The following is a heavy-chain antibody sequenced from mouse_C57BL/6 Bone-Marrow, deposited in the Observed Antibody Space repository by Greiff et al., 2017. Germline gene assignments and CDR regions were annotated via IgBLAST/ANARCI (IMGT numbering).Heavy chain of an antibody. CDR1: GFTFSSYG. V-gene: IGHV5-6*01. Sequence: EVQVVESGGDLVKPGGSLKLSCAASGFTFSSYGMSWVRQTPDKRLEWVATISSGGSYTYYPDSVKGRFTISRDNAKNTLYLQMSSLKSEDTAMYYCARHNYGNYSCFAYWGQGTLVTVSA. CDR3: ARHNYGNYSCFAY. CDR2: ISSGGSYT. D-gene: IGHD2-1*01. J-gene: IGHJ3*01.